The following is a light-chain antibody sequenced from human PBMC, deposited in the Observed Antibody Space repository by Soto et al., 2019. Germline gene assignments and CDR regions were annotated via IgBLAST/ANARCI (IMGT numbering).Light chain of an antibody. J-gene: IGKJ5*01. CDR3: QQGDSTPYT. Sequence: DIQMTQSPSSLSASVGDRVTIPCRASQTISTYLNWYQQKPGKAPRLLIYDASSLLSGVPSRSSGSGSGTDFTLTIASLQPEDFSTYYCQQGDSTPYTFGQGTRLEI. CDR2: DAS. CDR1: QTISTY. V-gene: IGKV1-39*01.